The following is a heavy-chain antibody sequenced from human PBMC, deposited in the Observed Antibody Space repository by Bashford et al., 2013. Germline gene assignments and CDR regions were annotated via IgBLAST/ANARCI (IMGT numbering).Heavy chain of an antibody. CDR3: ARDLEAGYYDSSGYYPLDY. D-gene: IGHD3-22*01. V-gene: IGHV1-2*02. Sequence: VASVKVSCKASGYTFTGYYMHWVRQAPGQGLEWMGWINPNSGGTNYAQKFQGRVTMTRDTSISTAYMELSRLRSDDTAVYYCARDLEAGYYDSSGYYPLDYWGQGTLVTVSS. CDR1: GYTFTGYY. CDR2: INPNSGGT. J-gene: IGHJ4*02.